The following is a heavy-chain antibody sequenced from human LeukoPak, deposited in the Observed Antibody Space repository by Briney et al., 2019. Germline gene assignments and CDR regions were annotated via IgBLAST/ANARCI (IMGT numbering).Heavy chain of an antibody. V-gene: IGHV1-3*01. D-gene: IGHD6-13*01. Sequence: ASVKVSCKASAYTFTSYAMHWVRQAPGQRLEWMGWINAGNGNTKYSQKFQGRVTITRDTSASTAYMELSSLRSEDTAVYYCARSGSSSWFYYFDYWGQGTLVTVSS. CDR2: INAGNGNT. CDR1: AYTFTSYA. CDR3: ARSGSSSWFYYFDY. J-gene: IGHJ4*02.